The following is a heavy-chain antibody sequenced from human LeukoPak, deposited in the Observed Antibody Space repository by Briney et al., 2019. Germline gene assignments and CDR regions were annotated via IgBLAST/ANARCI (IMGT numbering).Heavy chain of an antibody. D-gene: IGHD3-10*01. CDR3: ATMVRGVIIPAYFDY. CDR2: ITGSGDGP. V-gene: IGHV3-23*01. CDR1: GFTFSNYA. Sequence: GGSLRLSCAASGFTFSNYAMSWVRQAPGQGLEWVSAITGSGDGPYYAASVKGRFTISRDNSRNTLFLQMSSLRAEDTAVYYCATMVRGVIIPAYFDYWGQGTLVTVSS. J-gene: IGHJ4*02.